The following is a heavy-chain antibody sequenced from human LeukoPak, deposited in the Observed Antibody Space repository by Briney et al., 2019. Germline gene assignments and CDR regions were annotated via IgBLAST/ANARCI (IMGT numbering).Heavy chain of an antibody. CDR1: GGSIRSYY. D-gene: IGHD3-3*01. CDR2: IYFSGST. J-gene: IGHJ4*02. CDR3: ARSYDTNFDY. V-gene: IGHV4-59*01. Sequence: SETLSLTCTVSGGSIRSYYWSWIRQSPGKGLEWIGYIYFSGSTSYNPSLKSRVTISVDRSKNQFSLKLSSVAAADTAVYYCARSYDTNFDYWGQGTLVTVSS.